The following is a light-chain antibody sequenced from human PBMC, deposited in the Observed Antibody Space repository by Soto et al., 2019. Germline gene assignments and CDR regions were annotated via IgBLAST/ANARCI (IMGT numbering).Light chain of an antibody. CDR1: QTISIY. V-gene: IGKV1-39*01. CDR2: GAT. J-gene: IGKJ2*01. CDR3: QESDSFPYT. Sequence: DIRMTQSPSSLSASVGDRVTITCRASQTISIYLNWYQVKPGKAPNLLIYGATRLQTGVPSRFTGSGSGTEFSLTSTSMQPEDLATYFCQESDSFPYTFGQGTRLEIK.